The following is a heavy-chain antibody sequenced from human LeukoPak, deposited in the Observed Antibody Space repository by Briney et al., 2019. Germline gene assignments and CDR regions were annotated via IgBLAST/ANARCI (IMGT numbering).Heavy chain of an antibody. J-gene: IGHJ4*02. CDR1: GYTFNSYY. V-gene: IGHV1-46*02. Sequence: EASVKVSCKASGYTFNSYYMHWVRQAPGQGLEWMGTINPSGGRTNYAQKFQGRVTMTRDTSTRTIYIELYSLRSDDTAVYYCAKKGPSDYYFDYWGQGTLVTVSS. CDR2: INPSGGRT. CDR3: AKKGPSDYYFDY.